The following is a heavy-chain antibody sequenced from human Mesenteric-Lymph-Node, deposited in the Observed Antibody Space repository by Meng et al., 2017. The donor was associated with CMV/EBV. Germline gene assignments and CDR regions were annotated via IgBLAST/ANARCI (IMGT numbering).Heavy chain of an antibody. V-gene: IGHV4-4*02. CDR3: ARVEYYDSSIRGDYGLDV. CDR2: IYHSGIT. Sequence: SISSSNWWSWVRQPPGKGLEWIGEIYHSGITNYNSSLKTRVTISVDKSKNQFSLKLNSVTAADTAVYYCARVEYYDSSIRGDYGLDVWGQGTTVTVSS. J-gene: IGHJ6*02. CDR1: SISSSNW. D-gene: IGHD3-3*01.